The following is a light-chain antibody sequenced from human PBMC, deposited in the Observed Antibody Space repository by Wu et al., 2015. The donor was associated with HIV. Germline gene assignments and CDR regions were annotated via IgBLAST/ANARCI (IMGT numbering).Light chain of an antibody. CDR1: QSISSSY. CDR3: HQYETSLWT. CDR2: GAS. Sequence: EIVLTQSPGTLSLSPGERATLSCRASQSISSSYLAWYQQKPGQAPRLLMYGASSRATGIPDRFSGSGSGTDFSLTIDRLEPEDFAVYYCHQYETSLWTFGQGTKVEI. V-gene: IGKV3-20*01. J-gene: IGKJ1*01.